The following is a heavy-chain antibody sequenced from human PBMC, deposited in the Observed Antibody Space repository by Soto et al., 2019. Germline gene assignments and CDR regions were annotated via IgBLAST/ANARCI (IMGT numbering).Heavy chain of an antibody. V-gene: IGHV3-11*06. CDR3: ARDRSRAAAVYGMVV. J-gene: IGHJ6*02. D-gene: IGHD6-13*01. Sequence: PGGSLRLSCAASGFTFSDYYMSWIRQAPGKGLEWVSYISSSSSYTNYADSVKGRFTISRDNAKNSLYLQMNSLRAEDTAVYYCARDRSRAAAVYGMVVWGQGTTVTVSS. CDR1: GFTFSDYY. CDR2: ISSSSSYT.